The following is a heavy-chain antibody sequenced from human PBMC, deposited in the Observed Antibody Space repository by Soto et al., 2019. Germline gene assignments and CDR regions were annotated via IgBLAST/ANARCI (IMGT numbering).Heavy chain of an antibody. CDR3: ASYYYYDSSGYPHDDAFDI. CDR1: GYSFTSYW. CDR2: IYPGDSDT. J-gene: IGHJ3*02. Sequence: GESLKISCKGSGYSFTSYWIGWVRQMPGKGLEWMGIIYPGDSDTRYSPSFQGQVTISADKSISTAYLQWSSLKASDTATYYCASYYYYDSSGYPHDDAFDIWGQGTMVTVSS. V-gene: IGHV5-51*01. D-gene: IGHD3-22*01.